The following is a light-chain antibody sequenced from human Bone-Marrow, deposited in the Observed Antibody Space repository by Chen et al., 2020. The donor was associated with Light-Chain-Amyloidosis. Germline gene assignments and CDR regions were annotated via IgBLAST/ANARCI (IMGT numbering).Light chain of an antibody. Sequence: EVVMTQSPATLSVSPGERATLSCRASQSVGSKLAWYQQKPGQAPRLLISGASTRATGIPARFSGNGSETEFTLTISSLQSEDFAIYDCQQYYNWPATFGPGTKVDRK. CDR1: QSVGSK. J-gene: IGKJ3*01. CDR3: QQYYNWPAT. CDR2: GAS. V-gene: IGKV3-15*01.